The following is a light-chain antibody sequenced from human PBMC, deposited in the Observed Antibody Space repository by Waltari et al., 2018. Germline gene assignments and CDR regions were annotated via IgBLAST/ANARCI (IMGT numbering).Light chain of an antibody. Sequence: QSALTQPASVSGSPVQSITISCTGPTGHAWTYNLVSWYQQHPGKAPKLIIFEGTKRPSGVSNRFFASKSGNTASLTISGLQADDEADYHCCSYVSNTYVFGTGTKVTVL. V-gene: IGLV2-23*01. CDR1: TGHAWTYNL. CDR3: CSYVSNTYV. J-gene: IGLJ1*01. CDR2: EGT.